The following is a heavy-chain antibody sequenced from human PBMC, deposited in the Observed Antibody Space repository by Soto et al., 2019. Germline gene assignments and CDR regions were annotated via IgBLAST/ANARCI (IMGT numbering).Heavy chain of an antibody. Sequence: QVQLQESGPGLVKPLETLSPTCTVSGGSISSYHWSWIRQSAGKGLEWIGRIYTSGNTHYNPSLKSRVTVSIDTSKNQFFLTVNSVTAADSAVYYCARESGDNWDYEAYWGQGTPVTVSS. D-gene: IGHD1-7*01. CDR2: IYTSGNT. V-gene: IGHV4-4*07. CDR1: GGSISSYH. CDR3: ARESGDNWDYEAY. J-gene: IGHJ4*02.